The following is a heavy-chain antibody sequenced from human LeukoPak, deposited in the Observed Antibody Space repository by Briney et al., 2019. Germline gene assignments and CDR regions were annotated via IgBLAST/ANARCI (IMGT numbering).Heavy chain of an antibody. CDR2: IDSSGSYT. V-gene: IGHV3-23*05. CDR1: GFTFSSYA. J-gene: IGHJ4*02. D-gene: IGHD6-13*01. Sequence: QSGGSLRLSCAASGFTFSSYAMSWVRQAPGKGLEWVSAIDSSGSYTWYDDSVKGRFTISRDNSKNTLYLQMNSLRAEDTAVYYCAKGSAGGRPYYFDYWGQGTLVPVSS. CDR3: AKGSAGGRPYYFDY.